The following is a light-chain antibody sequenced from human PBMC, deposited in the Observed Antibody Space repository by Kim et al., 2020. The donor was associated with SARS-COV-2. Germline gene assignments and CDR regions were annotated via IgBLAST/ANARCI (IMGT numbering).Light chain of an antibody. CDR1: SSNSGSGY. J-gene: IGLJ2*01. V-gene: IGLV1-47*01. CDR2: RNN. CDR3: AAWDDSLSVVV. Sequence: GKRVAIYCSGSSSNSGSGYVYWYQQLPGTAPKLLIYRNNQRPSGVTARFSGSKSGTSASLAISGLRSEDEAGYYCAAWDDSLSVVVFGGGTQLTVL.